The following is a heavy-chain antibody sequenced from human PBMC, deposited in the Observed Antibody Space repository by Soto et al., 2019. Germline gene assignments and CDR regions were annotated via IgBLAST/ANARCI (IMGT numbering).Heavy chain of an antibody. CDR3: AKDSRPPFGGYFAY. J-gene: IGHJ4*02. CDR1: GFTFSSYA. V-gene: IGHV3-23*01. CDR2: ISVTGDT. D-gene: IGHD3-16*01. Sequence: GGSLRLSFAASGFTFSSYAMNWVGQVPVKGPEWVSHISVTGDTYYADSVKGRSTISRDNSKNTLYLQMNSLTAEDTAVYYCAKDSRPPFGGYFAYWAQGTLFRVSS.